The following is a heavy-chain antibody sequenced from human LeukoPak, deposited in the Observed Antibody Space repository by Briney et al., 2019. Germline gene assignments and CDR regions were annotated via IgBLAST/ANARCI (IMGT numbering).Heavy chain of an antibody. D-gene: IGHD3-3*01. CDR2: IYTSGST. V-gene: IGHV4-4*07. CDR1: GGSISSYY. CDR3: ARGALRTFYYFDY. Sequence: SETLSLTCTVSGGSISSYYWSRIRQPAGKGLEWIGRIYTSGSTNYNPSLKSRVTMSVDTSKNQFSLKLSSVTAADTAVYYCARGALRTFYYFDYWGQGTLVTVSS. J-gene: IGHJ4*02.